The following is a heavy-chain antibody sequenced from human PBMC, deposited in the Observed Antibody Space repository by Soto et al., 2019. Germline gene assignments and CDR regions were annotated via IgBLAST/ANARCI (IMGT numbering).Heavy chain of an antibody. V-gene: IGHV3-48*02. CDR3: ARVRGDSSGGRRGPPSGVVDY. D-gene: IGHD6-19*01. CDR2: ISSSSSTI. J-gene: IGHJ4*02. CDR1: GFTFSSYS. Sequence: GGSLRLSCAASGFTFSSYSMNWVRQAPGKGLEWVSYISSSSSTIYYADSVKGRFTISRDNAKNSLYLQMNSLRDEDTAVYYCARVRGDSSGGRRGPPSGVVDYWGQGTLVTFSS.